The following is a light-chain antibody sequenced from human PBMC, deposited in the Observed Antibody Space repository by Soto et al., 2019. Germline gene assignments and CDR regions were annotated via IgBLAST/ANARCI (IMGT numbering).Light chain of an antibody. CDR2: AAS. J-gene: IGKJ4*02. CDR3: QQLRSYPST. Sequence: IQLTQSPSSLSASVGDRVTITCRASQDISSSLGWYQQKPGKAPKLLIYAASILQSGVPSRFSGSGFGTDFTHPISSRQAGDFVSYFCQQLRSYPSTFGGGTKVEIK. V-gene: IGKV1-9*01. CDR1: QDISSS.